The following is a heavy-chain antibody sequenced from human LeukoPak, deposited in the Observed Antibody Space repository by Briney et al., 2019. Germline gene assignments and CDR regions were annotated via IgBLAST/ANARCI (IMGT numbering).Heavy chain of an antibody. V-gene: IGHV3-74*01. CDR1: GFTFSSYW. CDR2: INSNGRST. Sequence: PGGSLRLSCAASGFTFSSYWMHWVRQAPGKELVWVSRINSNGRSTNYADSVKGRFTISRDNAKNTLYLQMNSLRAEDTAVYYCTKDRDLEWFNWFDPWGQGTLVTVSS. CDR3: TKDRDLEWFNWFDP. J-gene: IGHJ5*02. D-gene: IGHD3-3*01.